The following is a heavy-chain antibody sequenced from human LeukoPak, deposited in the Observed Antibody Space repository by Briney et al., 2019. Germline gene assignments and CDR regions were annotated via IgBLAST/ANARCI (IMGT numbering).Heavy chain of an antibody. CDR2: ISSSSIYI. Sequence: GGSLRLSCAASGFTFSSYWMSWVRQAPGKGLEWVSSISSSSIYIYYADSVKGRFTISRDNAKNSLYLQMNSLRAEDTAVYYCARGYNNYGYVFDIWGQGTVVTVSS. V-gene: IGHV3-21*01. J-gene: IGHJ3*02. D-gene: IGHD4-11*01. CDR1: GFTFSSYW. CDR3: ARGYNNYGYVFDI.